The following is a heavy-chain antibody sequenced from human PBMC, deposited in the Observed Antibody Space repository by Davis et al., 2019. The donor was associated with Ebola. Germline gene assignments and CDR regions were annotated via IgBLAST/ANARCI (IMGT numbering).Heavy chain of an antibody. CDR3: AKDAYYFDY. Sequence: PGGSLRLSCAASGFTFSSYSMDWVRQAPGKGLEWVANIKQDGSEKYYVDSVKGRFTISRDNAKNSLYLQMNSLRAEDTAVYYCAKDAYYFDYWGQGTLVTVSS. CDR2: IKQDGSEK. J-gene: IGHJ4*02. CDR1: GFTFSSYS. V-gene: IGHV3-7*01.